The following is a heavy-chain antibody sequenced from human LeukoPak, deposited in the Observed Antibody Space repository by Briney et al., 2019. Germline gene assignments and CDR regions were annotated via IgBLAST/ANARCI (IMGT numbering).Heavy chain of an antibody. CDR3: ARAYCTGAWSNNLDY. V-gene: IGHV5-51*01. Sequence: PGESLKISCKGSGYSFTNYWIGWVRQMPGKGLEWMGSFHPIDSDTRYSPSFQGQVTISVDKSISTAYLQWSSLKASDTAMYYCARAYCTGAWSNNLDYWGQGTLVTVSS. D-gene: IGHD2-8*02. CDR1: GYSFTNYW. J-gene: IGHJ4*02. CDR2: FHPIDSDT.